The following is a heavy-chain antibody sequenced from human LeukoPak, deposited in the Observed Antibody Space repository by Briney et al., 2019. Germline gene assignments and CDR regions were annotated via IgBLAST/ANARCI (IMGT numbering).Heavy chain of an antibody. CDR2: ISYDGSNT. Sequence: PGGSLRLSCAASGFTFSSYAMHWVRQAPGKGLEWVSAISYDGSNTYYADSVKGRFTISRDNSKNTLYLQMNSLRAEDTAVYYCASDVEMATNPDFDPWGQGTLVTVSS. CDR1: GFTFSSYA. D-gene: IGHD5-24*01. CDR3: ASDVEMATNPDFDP. J-gene: IGHJ5*02. V-gene: IGHV3-30*07.